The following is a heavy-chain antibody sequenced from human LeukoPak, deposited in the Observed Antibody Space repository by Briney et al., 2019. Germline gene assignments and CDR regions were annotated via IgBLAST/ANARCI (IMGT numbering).Heavy chain of an antibody. CDR2: INTNTGNP. CDR1: GYTFTSYA. D-gene: IGHD4-17*01. J-gene: IGHJ6*02. Sequence: ASVKVSCKASGYTFTSYAMNWVRQAPGQGLEWMGWINTNTGNPTYAQGFTGRFVFSLDTSVSTAYLQISSLKAEDTAVYYCARDEGDYGDLVYYYYGMDVWGQGTTVTVSS. V-gene: IGHV7-4-1*02. CDR3: ARDEGDYGDLVYYYYGMDV.